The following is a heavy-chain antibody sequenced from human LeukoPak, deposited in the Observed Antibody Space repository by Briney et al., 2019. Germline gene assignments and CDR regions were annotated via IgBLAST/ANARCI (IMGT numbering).Heavy chain of an antibody. V-gene: IGHV1-69*13. CDR1: GGTFSSYA. Sequence: SVKVSCKASGGTFSSYAISLVRQAPGQGLEWMGGIIPIFGTANYAQKFQGRVTITADESTSTAYMELSSLRSEDTAVYYCAEGSWSGFGLNAFDIWGQGTMVTVSS. D-gene: IGHD3-3*01. J-gene: IGHJ3*02. CDR3: AEGSWSGFGLNAFDI. CDR2: IIPIFGTA.